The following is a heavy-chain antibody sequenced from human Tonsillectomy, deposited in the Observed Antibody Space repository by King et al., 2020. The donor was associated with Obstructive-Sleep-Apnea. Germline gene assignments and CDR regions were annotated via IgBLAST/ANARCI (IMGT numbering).Heavy chain of an antibody. CDR2: LPPTAAT. Sequence: TLKESGPVLVKPTETLTLTCTVSGFSLSSARVGVTWFRPPPAKAPECLAHLPPTAATSYCTSLKSNLTNSTHTSETPVVLTMTDMDPVDTATYYCARIRYYYDSTGYYSYYFDYWGQGTLVTVSS. D-gene: IGHD3-22*01. CDR1: GFSLSSARVG. V-gene: IGHV2-26*01. J-gene: IGHJ4*02. CDR3: ARIRYYYDSTGYYSYYFDY.